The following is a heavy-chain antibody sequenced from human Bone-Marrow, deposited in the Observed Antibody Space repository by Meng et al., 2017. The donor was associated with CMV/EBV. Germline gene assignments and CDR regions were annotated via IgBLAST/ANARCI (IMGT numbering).Heavy chain of an antibody. CDR1: GFTVSSNY. CDR2: IYSGGST. D-gene: IGHD5-24*01. V-gene: IGHV3-53*01. J-gene: IGHJ4*02. Sequence: GESLKISCAASGFTVSSNYMSWVREAPGKGLEWGSVIYSGGSTYYADSVKGRFTISRDNSKNTLYLQMNSLRAEDTAVYYCARDRANDYWGQGTLVTVSS. CDR3: ARDRANDY.